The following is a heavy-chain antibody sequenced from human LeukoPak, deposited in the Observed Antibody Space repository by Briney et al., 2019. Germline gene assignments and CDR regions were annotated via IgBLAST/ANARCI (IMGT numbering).Heavy chain of an antibody. CDR3: ARDSSGWYASYYFDY. Sequence: GGSLRLSCAAPGFAFSSYWMSWVRQAPGKGPEWVANIKQDGSEKYYVDSVKGRFTISRDNAKNSLDLQMNSLRAEDTAVYYCARDSSGWYASYYFDYWGQGTLVTVSS. CDR2: IKQDGSEK. V-gene: IGHV3-7*03. CDR1: GFAFSSYW. J-gene: IGHJ4*02. D-gene: IGHD6-19*01.